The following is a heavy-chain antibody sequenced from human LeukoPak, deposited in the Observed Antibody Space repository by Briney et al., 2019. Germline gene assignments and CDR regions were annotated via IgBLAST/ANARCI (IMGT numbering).Heavy chain of an antibody. CDR2: IIGDGGLT. CDR1: GFDFRNYW. D-gene: IGHD1-1*01. CDR3: VRDGHNWNFDY. Sequence: GGSLRLSCTACGFDFRNYWMHWVRQAPGKGLIWVSRIIGDGGLTHYADSVRGRFTISRDNAKNMLYLQMHSLRVEDTAFYFCVRDGHNWNFDYWGQGSPVTVSS. J-gene: IGHJ4*02. V-gene: IGHV3-74*01.